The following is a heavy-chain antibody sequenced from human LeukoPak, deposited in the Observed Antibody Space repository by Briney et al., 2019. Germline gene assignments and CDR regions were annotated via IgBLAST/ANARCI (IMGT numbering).Heavy chain of an antibody. CDR2: INHSGST. CDR1: GGSFSGYY. D-gene: IGHD6-13*01. Sequence: PSETLSLTCAVYGGSFSGYYWSWIRQPPGKGLEWIGEINHSGSTNYNPSLKSRVTISVDTSKNQFSLKLSSVTAADTAVYYCASEGASIAAAGLWDYWGQGTLVTVSS. J-gene: IGHJ4*02. V-gene: IGHV4-34*01. CDR3: ASEGASIAAAGLWDY.